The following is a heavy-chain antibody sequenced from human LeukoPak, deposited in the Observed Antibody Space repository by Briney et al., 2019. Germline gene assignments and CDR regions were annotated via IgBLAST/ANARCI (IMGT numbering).Heavy chain of an antibody. D-gene: IGHD6-19*01. CDR3: ARDDMAVADAGYRWFDP. Sequence: PSETLSLTCTLSGGSIGHFHWSWIRQPPAKGLEGIGSVYYSGRTNYNPSLKSRVTLSVDTSKNQFALKVNYVTAADTGVYYCARDDMAVADAGYRWFDPWGQGILVTVSS. CDR1: GGSIGHFH. V-gene: IGHV4-59*12. J-gene: IGHJ5*02. CDR2: VYYSGRT.